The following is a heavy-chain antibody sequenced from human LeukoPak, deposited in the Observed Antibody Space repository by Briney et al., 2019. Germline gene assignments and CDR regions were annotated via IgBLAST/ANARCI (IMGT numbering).Heavy chain of an antibody. CDR2: IHYSGST. Sequence: SETLSLTCTVSGGSISSYYWSWIRQPPGKGLVWIGYIHYSGSTHYNPSLKSRVSISVDTSKNQFSLKLSSVTAADTAVYYCARAVAGTWERNYYYYYYMDVWGKGTTVTISS. J-gene: IGHJ6*03. V-gene: IGHV4-59*01. CDR3: ARAVAGTWERNYYYYYYMDV. CDR1: GGSISSYY. D-gene: IGHD6-19*01.